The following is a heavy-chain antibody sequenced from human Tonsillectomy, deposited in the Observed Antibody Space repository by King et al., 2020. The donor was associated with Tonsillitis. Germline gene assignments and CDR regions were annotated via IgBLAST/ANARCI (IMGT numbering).Heavy chain of an antibody. CDR3: AREVGLTCGGIVAPDF. J-gene: IGHJ4*02. CDR1: GFSFSSYS. CDR2: ISHDGTKK. V-gene: IGHV3-30*04. Sequence: VQLVESGGGVVQPGRSLRLSRAASGFSFSSYSLHWVRQAPGKGLEWVSFISHDGTKKNYADSVKGRFTISRDKSKNTLYLQMNSLRTDDSGLYYCAREVGLTCGGIVAPDFWRQGTRVTVSS. D-gene: IGHD3-16*02.